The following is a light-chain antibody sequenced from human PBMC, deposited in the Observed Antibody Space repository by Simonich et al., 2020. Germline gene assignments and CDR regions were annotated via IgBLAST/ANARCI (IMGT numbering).Light chain of an antibody. Sequence: QSVLTQPPSASGTPGQRVTLSCSGSSSNIGSNTVNWYQQLPGTAPNLLIYRNNQRPPGVPDRVSGSKSGTSASLSISGLQAEDEADYYCAAWDDRLNGWVFGGGTKLTVL. CDR2: RNN. CDR3: AAWDDRLNGWV. J-gene: IGLJ3*02. CDR1: SSNIGSNT. V-gene: IGLV1-44*01.